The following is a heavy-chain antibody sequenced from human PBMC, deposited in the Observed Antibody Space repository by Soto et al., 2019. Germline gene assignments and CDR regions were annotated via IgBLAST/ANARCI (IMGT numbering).Heavy chain of an antibody. V-gene: IGHV4-4*02. CDR2: MFHSGST. D-gene: IGHD1-20*01. CDR3: AKNNDSAIEA. J-gene: IGHJ6*02. CDR1: GASISDSHW. Sequence: QVQLQESGPGLVKPSGTLSLTCVVSGASISDSHWWTWVRQPPGKGLEWIGEMFHSGSTNYNPTLPSRVPLSIDTSRDQFSLNLNSVTAAATAVYYCAKNNDSAIEAWGQWTTVTVSS.